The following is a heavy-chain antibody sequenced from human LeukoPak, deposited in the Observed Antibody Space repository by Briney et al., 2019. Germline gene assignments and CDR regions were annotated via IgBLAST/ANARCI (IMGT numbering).Heavy chain of an antibody. Sequence: ASVKVFCKAYGYTFTRYAIKWERQATGKELEWMGWMHPQSGNTSYAQKFQGRVTMTRNTSISTAYMELSSLRSEDTAVYYCARVPHLRYFDWLDDYWGQGTMVTVSS. CDR3: ARVPHLRYFDWLDDY. CDR2: MHPQSGNT. J-gene: IGHJ4*02. CDR1: GYTFTRYA. D-gene: IGHD3-9*01. V-gene: IGHV1-8*01.